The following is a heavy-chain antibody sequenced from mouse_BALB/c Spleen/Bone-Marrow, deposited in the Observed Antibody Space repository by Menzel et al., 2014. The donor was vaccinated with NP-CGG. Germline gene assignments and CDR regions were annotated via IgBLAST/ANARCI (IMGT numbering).Heavy chain of an antibody. J-gene: IGHJ1*01. Sequence: EVMLVESGGGLVQPGGSLRLSCATSGFTFTDYYMSWGRQPPGKALEWLGFIRNKANGYTTEYSTSMKGRFTISRDNSQSILYLQMNTLRAEDSATYYCARDRNFGSSWYFDVWGAGTTVTVSS. CDR2: IRNKANGYTT. CDR3: ARDRNFGSSWYFDV. D-gene: IGHD1-1*01. CDR1: GFTFTDYY. V-gene: IGHV7-3*02.